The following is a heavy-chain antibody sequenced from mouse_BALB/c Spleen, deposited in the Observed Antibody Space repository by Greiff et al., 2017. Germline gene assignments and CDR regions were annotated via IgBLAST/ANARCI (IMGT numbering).Heavy chain of an antibody. CDR3: ARGRELRASMDY. J-gene: IGHJ4*01. D-gene: IGHD1-1*01. Sequence: EVQGVESGGGLVKPGGSLKLSCAASGFTFSDYYMYWVRQTPEKRLEWVATISDGGSYTYYPDSVKGRFTISRDNAKNNLYLQMSSLKSEDTAMYYCARGRELRASMDYWGQGTSVTVSS. CDR2: ISDGGSYT. CDR1: GFTFSDYY. V-gene: IGHV5-4*02.